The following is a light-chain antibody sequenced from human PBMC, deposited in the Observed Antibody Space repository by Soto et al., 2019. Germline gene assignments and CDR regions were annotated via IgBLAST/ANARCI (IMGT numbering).Light chain of an antibody. J-gene: IGLJ2*01. Sequence: QSALTQPASVSGSPGQSITISCTGTSSDVGGYKYVSWYQQHPGKAPKLMIYDVSNRPSGVSNRFSGSKSGNTASLTISGLQAEDEDDYYCSSYTSSSTLDFGGGTKLTVL. CDR2: DVS. CDR3: SSYTSSSTLD. V-gene: IGLV2-14*01. CDR1: SSDVGGYKY.